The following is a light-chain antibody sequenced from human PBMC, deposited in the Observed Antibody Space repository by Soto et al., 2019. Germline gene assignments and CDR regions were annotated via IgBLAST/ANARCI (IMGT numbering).Light chain of an antibody. CDR1: SSDVGGYNY. CDR2: EVN. V-gene: IGLV2-8*01. CDR3: SSYAGTNKLI. J-gene: IGLJ2*01. Sequence: QSVLTQPPSASGSPGQSVTISCTGTSSDVGGYNYVSWYQQHPGKAPKALIYEVNKRPSGVSDRFSGSKSGNTASLTVSGLQAEDEGDYFCSSYAGTNKLIFGGGTKVTVL.